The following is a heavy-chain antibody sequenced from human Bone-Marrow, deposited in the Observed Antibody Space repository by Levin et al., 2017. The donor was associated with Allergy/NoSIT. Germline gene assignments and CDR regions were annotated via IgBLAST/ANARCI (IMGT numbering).Heavy chain of an antibody. Sequence: SQTLSLTCTVSGDSLTSPYWSWIRQSPGKGLEWIGFIYYGGRTNYNPSLKSRVRISVDTSKNQFSLRLATVTAAYTAVYYCAKVDSSSWNPPEYYFDCWGQGALVAVSS. CDR3: AKVDSSSWNPPEYYFDC. CDR2: IYYGGRT. J-gene: IGHJ4*02. D-gene: IGHD6-13*01. V-gene: IGHV4-59*11. CDR1: GDSLTSPY.